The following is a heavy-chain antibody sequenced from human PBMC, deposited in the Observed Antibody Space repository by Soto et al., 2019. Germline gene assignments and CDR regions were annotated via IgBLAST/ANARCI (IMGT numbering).Heavy chain of an antibody. CDR1: GGTFSSYA. Sequence: SVKVSCKASGGTFSSYAISWVRQAPGQGLEWMGGIIPIFGTANYAQKFQGRVTITADKSTSTAYMELSSLRSEDTAVYYCARGLRPDLRLLDYYYGMDVWGQGTTVTVSS. CDR3: ARGLRPDLRLLDYYYGMDV. V-gene: IGHV1-69*06. J-gene: IGHJ6*02. D-gene: IGHD5-12*01. CDR2: IIPIFGTA.